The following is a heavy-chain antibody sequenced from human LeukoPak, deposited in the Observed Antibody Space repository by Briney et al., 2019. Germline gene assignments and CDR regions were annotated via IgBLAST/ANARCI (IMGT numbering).Heavy chain of an antibody. CDR2: INADGTST. D-gene: IGHD1-26*01. CDR1: GFTVSNYW. V-gene: IGHV3-74*01. CDR3: ARDGPWERVDFDY. J-gene: IGHJ4*02. Sequence: PGGSLRLSCVVSGFTVSNYWIHWVRQVPGKGLVWVSRINADGTSTNFADSVKGRFTISRDNAKNTVYLQMTSLRVDDTAVYYCARDGPWERVDFDYWGQGTLVTVSA.